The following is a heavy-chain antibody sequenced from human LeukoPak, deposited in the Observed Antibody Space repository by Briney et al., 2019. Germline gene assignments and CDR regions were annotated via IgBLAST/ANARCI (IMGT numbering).Heavy chain of an antibody. Sequence: PGGSLRLSCAASGFTFINAWMAWVRQAPGKGLEWIGEINHSGSTNYNPSLKSRVTISVDTSKNQFSLKLSSVTAADTAVYYCARESRYSSGWYPYFDYWGQGTLVTVSS. CDR2: INHSGST. V-gene: IGHV4-34*01. D-gene: IGHD6-19*01. CDR3: ARESRYSSGWYPYFDY. J-gene: IGHJ4*02. CDR1: GFTFINAW.